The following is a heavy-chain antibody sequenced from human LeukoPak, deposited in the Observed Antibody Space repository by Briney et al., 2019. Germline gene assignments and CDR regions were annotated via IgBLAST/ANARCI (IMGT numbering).Heavy chain of an antibody. Sequence: KPSETLSLTCTVSGASISSRSYYWGWIRQSPGKGLEWIGNMYYSGSTHYSPSLNSRVTISRRTSKNQVSLKLSSVTAADSAVYYCARLEDSGGYRFDYWGQGALVTVSS. CDR1: GASISSRSYY. J-gene: IGHJ4*02. V-gene: IGHV4-39*01. CDR3: ARLEDSGGYRFDY. D-gene: IGHD3-22*01. CDR2: MYYSGST.